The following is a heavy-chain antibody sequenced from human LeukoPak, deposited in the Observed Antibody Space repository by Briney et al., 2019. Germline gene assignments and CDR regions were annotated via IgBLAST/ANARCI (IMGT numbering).Heavy chain of an antibody. J-gene: IGHJ4*02. CDR1: GFTFSSYA. Sequence: GGSLRLSCAASGFTFSSYAMHWVRQAPGKGLEWVAVISYDGSNKYYADSVEGRFTISRDNSKNTLYLQMNSLRAEDTAVYYCAKDGEYYDSSGYYPDYWGQGTLVTVSS. CDR3: AKDGEYYDSSGYYPDY. D-gene: IGHD3-22*01. V-gene: IGHV3-30-3*01. CDR2: ISYDGSNK.